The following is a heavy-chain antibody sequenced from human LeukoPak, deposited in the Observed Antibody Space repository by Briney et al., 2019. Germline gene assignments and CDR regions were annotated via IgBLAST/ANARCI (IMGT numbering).Heavy chain of an antibody. CDR2: INPNSGGT. Sequence: GASVKVSCKASGYTFTGYYMHWVRQAPGQGLEWMGWINPNSGGTNYAQKFQGRVTMTRDTSISTAYMELSRLRSDDTAVYYCARGRSSSWYSTRGPAFDIWGQGTMVTVSS. CDR3: ARGRSSSWYSTRGPAFDI. J-gene: IGHJ3*02. CDR1: GYTFTGYY. V-gene: IGHV1-2*02. D-gene: IGHD6-13*01.